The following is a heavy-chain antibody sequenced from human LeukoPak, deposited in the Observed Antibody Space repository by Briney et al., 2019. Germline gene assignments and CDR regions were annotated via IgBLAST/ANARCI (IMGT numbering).Heavy chain of an antibody. CDR3: ARDYYGSGSYMSYFDY. D-gene: IGHD3-10*01. V-gene: IGHV3-74*01. Sequence: HSGGSLRLSCAASGFTFSSYWIHWVRQAPGKGLVWVSRINTDGSSTSYADSVKGRFTISRDNAKNTPYLQMNSLRAEDTAVYYCARDYYGSGSYMSYFDYWGQGTLVTVSS. J-gene: IGHJ4*02. CDR1: GFTFSSYW. CDR2: INTDGSST.